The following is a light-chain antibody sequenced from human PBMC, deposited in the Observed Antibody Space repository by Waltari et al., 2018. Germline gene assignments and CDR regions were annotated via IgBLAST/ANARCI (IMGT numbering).Light chain of an antibody. Sequence: DIQMTQSPSTLSASVGDRAIITCRASQSISNWLAWYQQKPGKAPKLLIYKASTLESGVPSRFSGSGSGTDFTLTISSLQPDDFATYYCQQYNSYSLLTFGGGTKIEIK. CDR3: QQYNSYSLLT. CDR1: QSISNW. V-gene: IGKV1-5*03. J-gene: IGKJ4*01. CDR2: KAS.